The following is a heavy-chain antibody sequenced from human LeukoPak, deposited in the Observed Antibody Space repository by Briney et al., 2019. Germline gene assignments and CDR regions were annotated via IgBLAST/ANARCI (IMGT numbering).Heavy chain of an antibody. V-gene: IGHV3-23*01. CDR3: AKEGQRLGYYFDY. J-gene: IGHJ4*02. CDR2: ISGSGGST. D-gene: IGHD6-25*01. Sequence: GGSLRPSCAASGFTFSSYAMSWVRQAPGKGLEWVSAISGSGGSTYYADSVKGRFTISRDNSKNTLYLQMNSLGAEDTAVYYCAKEGQRLGYYFDYWGQGTLVTVSP. CDR1: GFTFSSYA.